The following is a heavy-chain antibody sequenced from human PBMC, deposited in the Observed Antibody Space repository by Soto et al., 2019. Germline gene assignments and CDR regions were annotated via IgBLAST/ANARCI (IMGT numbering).Heavy chain of an antibody. CDR1: GGSISSYY. D-gene: IGHD6-13*01. V-gene: IGHV4-59*01. Sequence: PSETLSLTCTVSGGSISSYYWSWIRQPPGKGLEWIGYIYYSGSTNYNPSLKSRVTISVDTSKNQFSLKLSSVTAADTAVYYCASVGYSSSWYFDYWGQGTLVTVSS. CDR3: ASVGYSSSWYFDY. CDR2: IYYSGST. J-gene: IGHJ4*02.